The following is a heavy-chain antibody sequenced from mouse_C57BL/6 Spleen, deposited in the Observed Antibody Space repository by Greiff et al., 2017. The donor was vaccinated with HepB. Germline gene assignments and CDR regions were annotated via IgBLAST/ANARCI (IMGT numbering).Heavy chain of an antibody. CDR1: GYTFTSYW. CDR2: IYPGSGST. J-gene: IGHJ2*01. CDR3: AREGITTVVSYFDY. Sequence: QVQLQQPGAELVKPGASVKMSCKASGYTFTSYWITWVKQRPGQGLEWIGDIYPGSGSTNYNEKFKSKATLTVDTSSSTAYMQLSSLTSEDSAVYYCAREGITTVVSYFDYWGQGTTLTVSS. D-gene: IGHD1-1*01. V-gene: IGHV1-55*01.